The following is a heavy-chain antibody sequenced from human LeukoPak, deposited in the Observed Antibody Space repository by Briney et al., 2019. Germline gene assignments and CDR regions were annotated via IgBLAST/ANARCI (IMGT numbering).Heavy chain of an antibody. V-gene: IGHV1-69*13. CDR1: GGTFTSYA. CDR3: ASPARIAARQGPTPGYYFDY. D-gene: IGHD6-6*01. CDR2: IIPIFGTA. Sequence: ASVKVSCKASGGTFTSYAISWVRQAPGQGLEWMGGIIPIFGTANYAQKFQGRVTITADESTSTAYMELSSLRSEDTAVYYCASPARIAARQGPTPGYYFDYWGQGTLVTVPS. J-gene: IGHJ4*02.